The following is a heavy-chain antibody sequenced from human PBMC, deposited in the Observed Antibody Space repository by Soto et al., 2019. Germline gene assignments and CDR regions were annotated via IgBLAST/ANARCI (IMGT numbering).Heavy chain of an antibody. CDR1: GGSISSYY. Sequence: QVQLQESGPGLVKPSETLSLTCTVSGGSISSYYWSWIRQPPGKGLEWIGYIYYSGRTNYNPPLKSRVTISVEPSKNQFSLKLSSVTAADPAVYYCARQVGVWAPWYFDYWGQGTLVTVSS. J-gene: IGHJ4*02. CDR2: IYYSGRT. D-gene: IGHD1-26*01. CDR3: ARQVGVWAPWYFDY. V-gene: IGHV4-59*08.